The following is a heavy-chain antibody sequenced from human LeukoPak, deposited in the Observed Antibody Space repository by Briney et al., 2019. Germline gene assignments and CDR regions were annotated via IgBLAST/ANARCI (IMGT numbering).Heavy chain of an antibody. CDR1: GLTFSRYA. V-gene: IGHV3-23*01. J-gene: IGHJ3*02. D-gene: IGHD4-17*01. Sequence: GGSLRLSCSASGLTFSRYAMTWVRQAPGKGLEWVSSIHAGGDFTYYADSVRGRFTVSRDNSKSSLYLQMNGLRAEDTALYYCAKDPNGDYVGAFDMWGQGTMVTVSS. CDR2: IHAGGDFT. CDR3: AKDPNGDYVGAFDM.